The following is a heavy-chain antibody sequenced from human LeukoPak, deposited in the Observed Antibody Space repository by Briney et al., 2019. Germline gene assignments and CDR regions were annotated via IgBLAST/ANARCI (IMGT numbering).Heavy chain of an antibody. CDR3: ASHLRYYFDY. J-gene: IGHJ4*02. Sequence: GGSLRLSCAASGFTVSSNYMSWVRQAPGKGPEWVSVIYSGGSTYYADSVKGRFTISRDNSKNTLYLQMNSLRAEDTAVYYCASHLRYYFDYWGQGTLATVSS. CDR1: GFTVSSNY. V-gene: IGHV3-66*02. CDR2: IYSGGST.